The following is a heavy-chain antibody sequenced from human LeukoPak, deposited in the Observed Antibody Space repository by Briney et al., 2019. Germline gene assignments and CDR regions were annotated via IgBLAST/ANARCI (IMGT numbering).Heavy chain of an antibody. CDR1: GGSISSYY. Sequence: PSETLSLTCTVSGGSISSYYWSWLRQPPGKGLEWIGYIYYSGSTNYNPSLKSRVTISVHTSKNQFSLKLRSVTAADTAVYYCARETSQKGAHYMDVWGKGTTVTISS. D-gene: IGHD3-16*01. CDR3: ARETSQKGAHYMDV. CDR2: IYYSGST. V-gene: IGHV4-59*01. J-gene: IGHJ6*03.